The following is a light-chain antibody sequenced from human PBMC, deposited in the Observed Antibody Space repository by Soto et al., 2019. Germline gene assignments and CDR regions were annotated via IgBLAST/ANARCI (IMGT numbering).Light chain of an antibody. Sequence: DIQMTQSPSALSAVVGDRVTTTRRASRAIGDRLAWFQQNQGKAPRFLIQTASNLQGGVPSRFRVTVSGTELIISIHRLKPEDSGTDDGLQVYSFPRTFFQGTKVDIK. CDR3: LQVYSFPRT. CDR2: TAS. CDR1: RAIGDR. V-gene: IGKV1-12*01. J-gene: IGKJ1*01.